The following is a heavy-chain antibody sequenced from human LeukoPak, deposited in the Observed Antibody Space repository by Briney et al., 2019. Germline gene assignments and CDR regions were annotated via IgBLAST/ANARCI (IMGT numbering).Heavy chain of an antibody. Sequence: GGPLRLSCAPSGFTFSRYDMSCVRQSPGKGLECLSAISGSGGSTYYADSVKGRFTLSRDNSKNTLYMQMNSLRAEDTAVYYCAKEGHIVVVTASQDIDYWGQGTLVTVSS. CDR3: AKEGHIVVVTASQDIDY. CDR1: GFTFSRYD. V-gene: IGHV3-23*01. D-gene: IGHD2-21*02. CDR2: ISGSGGST. J-gene: IGHJ4*02.